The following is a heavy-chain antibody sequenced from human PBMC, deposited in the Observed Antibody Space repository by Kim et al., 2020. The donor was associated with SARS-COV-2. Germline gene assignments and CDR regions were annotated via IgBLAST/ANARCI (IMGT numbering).Heavy chain of an antibody. V-gene: IGHV3-7*01. CDR2: INADGSDK. CDR1: GFTFSRQW. CDR3: ARAEI. Sequence: GGSLRLSCAASGFTFSRQWMSWVRQAPGKGLEWVANINADGSDKSYVDSVKGRFTISRDNGKSSLFLQMDSLRAEDTAVYYCARAEIWGQGILVTVSS. J-gene: IGHJ4*02.